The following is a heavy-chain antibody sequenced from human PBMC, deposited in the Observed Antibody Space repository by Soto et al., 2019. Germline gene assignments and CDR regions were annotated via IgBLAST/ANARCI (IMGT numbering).Heavy chain of an antibody. CDR2: ISGSGGST. CDR1: GFTFSSYA. CDR3: AKTSARFYYDHFGGYFDY. D-gene: IGHD3-16*01. V-gene: IGHV3-23*01. J-gene: IGHJ4*02. Sequence: EVQLLESGGGLVQPGGSLRLSCAASGFTFSSYAMSWVRQAPGKGLEWVSAISGSGGSTYYADSVKGRFTISRDNSKNTLYLQMSSLRAEDTAVYYCAKTSARFYYDHFGGYFDYWGQGTLVTVSS.